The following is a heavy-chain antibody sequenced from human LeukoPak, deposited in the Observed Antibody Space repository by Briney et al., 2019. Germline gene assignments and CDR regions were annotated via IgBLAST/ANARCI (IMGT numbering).Heavy chain of an antibody. D-gene: IGHD3-10*01. CDR3: ARTGPMVRGVRRFDP. Sequence: GESLKISCKGSGYSFTSYWIGWVRQMPGKGLEWMGIIYPGDSDTRYSPSFQGQVTISADKSISTAYLQWSSLKASDTAMYYCARTGPMVRGVRRFDPWGQGTLVTVSS. CDR2: IYPGDSDT. V-gene: IGHV5-51*01. CDR1: GYSFTSYW. J-gene: IGHJ5*02.